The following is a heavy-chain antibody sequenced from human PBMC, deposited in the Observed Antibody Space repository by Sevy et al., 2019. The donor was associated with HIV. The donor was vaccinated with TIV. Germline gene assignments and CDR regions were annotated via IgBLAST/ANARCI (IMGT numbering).Heavy chain of an antibody. CDR2: IRSKANSYAT. CDR3: TTYYDFWSGYFEANNWFDP. CDR1: GFTFSGSA. J-gene: IGHJ5*02. D-gene: IGHD3-3*01. V-gene: IGHV3-73*01. Sequence: GGSLRLSCAASGFTFSGSAMHWVRQASGKGLEWVGRIRSKANSYATAYAASVKGRFTISRDDSKNTAYLQMNSLKTEDTAVYYCTTYYDFWSGYFEANNWFDPSGQGTVVTVSS.